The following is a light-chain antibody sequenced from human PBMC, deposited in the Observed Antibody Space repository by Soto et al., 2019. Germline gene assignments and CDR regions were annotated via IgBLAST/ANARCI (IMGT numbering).Light chain of an antibody. CDR2: AAS. J-gene: IGKJ4*01. CDR1: QTISNT. Sequence: EVVMTQSPATLSVSPGDKVCLSCRANQTISNTLSWYQQKPGQAPRLLIYAASTRATGVSARFSGSGSGTEFTLTISSLQSEDFTIYYCQQRSNWPPLTFGGGTKVDIK. CDR3: QQRSNWPPLT. V-gene: IGKV3-15*01.